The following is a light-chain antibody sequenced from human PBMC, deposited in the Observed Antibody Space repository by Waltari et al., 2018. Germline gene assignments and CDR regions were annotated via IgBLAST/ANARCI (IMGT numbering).Light chain of an antibody. J-gene: IGKJ2*01. CDR2: AAS. V-gene: IGKV1-9*01. CDR3: QQLNSYPYT. Sequence: IQLTQSPSSLSASIGDRVTITCRASQGISSFLAWYQQKPGKAPELLIYAASTLESGVPSRFSGSGSGTDFTLIISSLQPEDFATYYCQQLNSYPYTFGQGTKLEIK. CDR1: QGISSF.